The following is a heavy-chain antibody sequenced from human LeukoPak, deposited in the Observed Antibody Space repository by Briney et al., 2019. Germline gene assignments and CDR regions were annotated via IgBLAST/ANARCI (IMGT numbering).Heavy chain of an antibody. Sequence: GGSLRLSCAASGFTFSSFWMTWVRQAPGKGLEWVANIKQDGSDRYYVDSVKGRFTISRDNAKNSLYLQMNSLRAEDTAVYYCAREFGLRYFDWLLWGAFDIWGQGTMVTVSS. J-gene: IGHJ3*02. CDR3: AREFGLRYFDWLLWGAFDI. CDR2: IKQDGSDR. V-gene: IGHV3-7*01. CDR1: GFTFSSFW. D-gene: IGHD3-9*01.